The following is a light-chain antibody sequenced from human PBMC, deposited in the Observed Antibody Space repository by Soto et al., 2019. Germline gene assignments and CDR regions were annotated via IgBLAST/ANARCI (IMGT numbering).Light chain of an antibody. J-gene: IGKJ4*01. CDR3: QQYNIWPPLT. CDR2: GAS. CDR1: QSVSSS. Sequence: EVVMTQSPATLSVSPGERATLSCRASQSVSSSLAWYQQKPGLAPRILIYGASTRATGIPARFRCSGSGTKFAHTISSLQSEDFAVYYCQQYNIWPPLTFGGGTKVEIK. V-gene: IGKV3-15*01.